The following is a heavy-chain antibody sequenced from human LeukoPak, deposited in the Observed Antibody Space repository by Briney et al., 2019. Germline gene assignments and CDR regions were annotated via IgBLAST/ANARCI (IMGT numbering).Heavy chain of an antibody. Sequence: GGSLRLSCAASGFTFSSYLMSWVRQAPGKGLEWVANIKQDGSEKCYVDSVKGRFTISRDNAKNSLYLQMNSLRAEDTAVYYCARVYCSSTSCSSFFDFWGQGTLVTVSS. CDR3: ARVYCSSTSCSSFFDF. V-gene: IGHV3-7*01. CDR1: GFTFSSYL. J-gene: IGHJ4*02. D-gene: IGHD2-2*01. CDR2: IKQDGSEK.